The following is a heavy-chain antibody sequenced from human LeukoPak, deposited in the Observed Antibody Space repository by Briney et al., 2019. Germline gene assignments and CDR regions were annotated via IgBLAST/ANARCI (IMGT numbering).Heavy chain of an antibody. Sequence: PGGPVRLFCAACGFNFSDYYMMCMPDAPGKAGEGVSYFSSSSYTNYADSVKGRFTISRDNAKNSLYLQMKSLRAEDTAVYYCGRRKYYDSSGYGFDYWGEGTLVTVSS. CDR2: FSSSSYT. CDR3: GRRKYYDSSGYGFDY. CDR1: GFNFSDYY. V-gene: IGHV3-11*03. J-gene: IGHJ4*02. D-gene: IGHD3-22*01.